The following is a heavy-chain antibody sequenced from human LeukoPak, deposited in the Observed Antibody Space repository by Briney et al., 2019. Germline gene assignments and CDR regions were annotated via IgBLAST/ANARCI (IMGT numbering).Heavy chain of an antibody. CDR1: GGSFSGYY. J-gene: IGHJ6*02. V-gene: IGHV4-34*01. CDR2: INHSGST. Sequence: SETLPLTCAVYGGSFSGYYWSWIRQPSGKGLEWIGEINHSGSTNYNPSLKSRVTISVDTSKNQFSLKLSSVTAADTAVYYCARGQHYSSSWYRPGWAYYYYGMDVWGQGTTVTVSS. D-gene: IGHD6-13*01. CDR3: ARGQHYSSSWYRPGWAYYYYGMDV.